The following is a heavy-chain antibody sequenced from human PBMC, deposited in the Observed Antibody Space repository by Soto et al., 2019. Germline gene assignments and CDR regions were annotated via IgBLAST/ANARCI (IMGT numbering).Heavy chain of an antibody. D-gene: IGHD7-27*01. CDR1: GYIFNNYG. J-gene: IGHJ4*02. Sequence: QIQLVQSGAEVKVPGASVKVSCRASGYIFNNYGITWVRQAPGQGLERMGFITADNGDTKFAEKIQSKVSMTTDTPTNTAYMELRNLRSDDTALYYCARRTLGSAIGIGDYWGQGTLVTVSS. CDR2: ITADNGDT. V-gene: IGHV1-18*01. CDR3: ARRTLGSAIGIGDY.